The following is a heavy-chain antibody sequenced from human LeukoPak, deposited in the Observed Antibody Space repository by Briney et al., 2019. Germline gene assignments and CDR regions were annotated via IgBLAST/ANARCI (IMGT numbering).Heavy chain of an antibody. CDR2: ISYDGSNK. CDR1: GFTFSSYA. CDR3: ARVFVDAFDI. V-gene: IGHV3-30*09. J-gene: IGHJ3*02. Sequence: GGSLRLSCAASGFTFSSYAMHWVRQAPGKGLEWVAVISYDGSNKYYADSVKGRFAISRDNSKNTLYLQMNSLRAEDTAVYYCARVFVDAFDIWGQGTMVTVSS.